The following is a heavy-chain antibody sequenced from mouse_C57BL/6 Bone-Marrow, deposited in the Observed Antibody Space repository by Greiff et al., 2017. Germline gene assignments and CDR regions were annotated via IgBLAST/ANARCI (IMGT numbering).Heavy chain of an antibody. V-gene: IGHV1-81*01. CDR2: IYPRSGNT. CDR3: ARWGGYYRGYAMDY. Sequence: VQLQQSGAELARPGASVTLSCKASGYTFTSYGISWVKQRTGQGLEWIGEIYPRSGNTYYNEKFKGKATLTADKSSSTAYMELRSLTSEDSAVYFCARWGGYYRGYAMDYWGQGTSVTVSS. J-gene: IGHJ4*01. CDR1: GYTFTSYG. D-gene: IGHD2-12*01.